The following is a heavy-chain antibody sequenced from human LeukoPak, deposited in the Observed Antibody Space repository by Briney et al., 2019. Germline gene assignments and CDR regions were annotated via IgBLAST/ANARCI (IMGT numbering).Heavy chain of an antibody. CDR1: GFPFSIYG. CDR3: AKDVNVAFDY. V-gene: IGHV3-23*01. D-gene: IGHD1-1*01. J-gene: IGHJ4*02. CDR2: ISPGGGPT. Sequence: GGSLRLSCAGSGFPFSIYGMNWVRQAPGKGLEWVSGISPGGGPTYYADSVKGRFTISRDDSKNTLYLQMNNLRAEDTAVYYCAKDVNVAFDYWGQGTLVTVSS.